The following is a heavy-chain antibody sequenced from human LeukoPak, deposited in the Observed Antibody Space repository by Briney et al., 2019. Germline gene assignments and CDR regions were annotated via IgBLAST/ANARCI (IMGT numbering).Heavy chain of an antibody. D-gene: IGHD3-3*01. J-gene: IGHJ6*02. Sequence: GGSLRLSCAVSGFTFSSYAMHWVRQAPGKGLEWVAVISYDGSNKYYADSVKGRFTISRDNSKNTPYLQMNSLRAEDTAVYYCARDTGITIFGVDYYYGMDVWGQGTTVTVSS. CDR3: ARDTGITIFGVDYYYGMDV. CDR1: GFTFSSYA. V-gene: IGHV3-30-3*01. CDR2: ISYDGSNK.